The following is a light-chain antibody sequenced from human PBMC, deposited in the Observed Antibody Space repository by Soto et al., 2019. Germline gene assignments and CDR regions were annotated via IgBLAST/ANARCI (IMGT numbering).Light chain of an antibody. Sequence: VVKQPPRTLALSARERATLSCRASQSLTSSYLAWYQQKPGQAPRLLIYGASSRATGIPARFSGSGSGTDFTLTISSLEPEDFAVYYCQQRFNWPRTFGQGSMVDIK. J-gene: IGKJ1*01. CDR1: QSLTSSY. CDR2: GAS. V-gene: IGKV3D-20*02. CDR3: QQRFNWPRT.